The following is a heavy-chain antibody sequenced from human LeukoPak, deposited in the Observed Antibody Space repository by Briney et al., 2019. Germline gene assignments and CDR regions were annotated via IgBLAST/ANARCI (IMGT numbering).Heavy chain of an antibody. V-gene: IGHV1-18*01. CDR3: ARDRGNGAQEWLLFLYGYYYMDV. D-gene: IGHD3-3*01. J-gene: IGHJ6*03. CDR2: ISAYNGNT. CDR1: GYTFTSYG. Sequence: ASVKVSCKASGYTFTSYGISWVRQAPGQGLEWMGWISAYNGNTNYAQKLQGRVTMTTDTSTSTAYMELRSLRSDDTAVYYCARDRGNGAQEWLLFLYGYYYMDVWGKGTTVTVSS.